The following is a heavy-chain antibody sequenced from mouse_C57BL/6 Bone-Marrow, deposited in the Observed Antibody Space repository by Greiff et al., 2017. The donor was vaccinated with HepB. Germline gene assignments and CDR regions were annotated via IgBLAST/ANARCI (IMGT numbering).Heavy chain of an antibody. CDR1: GYTFTSYW. D-gene: IGHD4-1*01. V-gene: IGHV1-59*01. CDR3: APSWDSEGNY. J-gene: IGHJ2*01. Sequence: QVQLQQPGAELVRPGPSVKLSCKASGYTFTSYWMHWVKQRPGQGLEWIGVIDPSDSYTNYNQKFKGKATLTVDTSSSTAYMQLSSLTSEDSAVYYCAPSWDSEGNYWGQGTTLTVSS. CDR2: IDPSDSYT.